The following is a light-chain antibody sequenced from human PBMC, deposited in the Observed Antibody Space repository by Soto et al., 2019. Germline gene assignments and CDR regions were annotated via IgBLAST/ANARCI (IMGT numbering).Light chain of an antibody. Sequence: EIGMTQSPATLPVSPGESATLSCRASQSVSSNLAWYQQKPGQAPRLLIYGASTRATGIPARFSGSGSGTEFTLTISSLQSEDFAVYYCQQYNNWQWTFGQGTKVDI. CDR1: QSVSSN. J-gene: IGKJ1*01. V-gene: IGKV3-15*01. CDR3: QQYNNWQWT. CDR2: GAS.